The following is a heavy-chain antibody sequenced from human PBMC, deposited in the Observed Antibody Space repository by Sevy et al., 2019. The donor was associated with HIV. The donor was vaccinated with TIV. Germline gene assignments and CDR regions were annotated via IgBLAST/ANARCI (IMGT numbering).Heavy chain of an antibody. D-gene: IGHD3-22*01. Sequence: GGSLRLTCAASGFTFSSYAMSWVRQAPGKGLEWVSSISGSGGSTYYADSVKGRFTISRDNSKNTLYLQMNSLRAEDTAVYYCAKGDYYDSSGHFDYWVQGTLVTVSS. CDR3: AKGDYYDSSGHFDY. J-gene: IGHJ4*02. CDR1: GFTFSSYA. V-gene: IGHV3-23*01. CDR2: ISGSGGST.